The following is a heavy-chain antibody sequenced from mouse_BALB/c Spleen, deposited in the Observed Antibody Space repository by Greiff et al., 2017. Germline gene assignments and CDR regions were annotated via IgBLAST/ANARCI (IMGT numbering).Heavy chain of an antibody. Sequence: VKLMESGPDLVAPSQSLSITCTVSGFSLTSYGVHWVRQPPGKGLEWLVVIWSDGSTTYNSALKSRLSISKDNSKSQAFLKMNSLQTDDTAMYYCARHGRGYSIDYWGQGTSVTVSA. V-gene: IGHV2-6-2*01. CDR2: IWSDGST. CDR3: ARHGRGYSIDY. CDR1: GFSLTSYG. J-gene: IGHJ4*01.